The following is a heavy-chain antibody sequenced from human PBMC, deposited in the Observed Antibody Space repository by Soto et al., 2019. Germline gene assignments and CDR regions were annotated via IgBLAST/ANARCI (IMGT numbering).Heavy chain of an antibody. V-gene: IGHV1-18*01. CDR3: ARDPRYYYGMNV. J-gene: IGHJ6*02. CDR1: GYTFTSYG. CDR2: ISAYTGNT. Sequence: QVQLVQSGTEVKKPGASVKVSCTASGYTFTSYGISWVRLAPGQGLEWVGWISAYTGNTNYAHKVILRVTIHQNTSTRTAYMELKSLKSDYTALYYFARDPRYYYGMNVKGQETTVIVSS.